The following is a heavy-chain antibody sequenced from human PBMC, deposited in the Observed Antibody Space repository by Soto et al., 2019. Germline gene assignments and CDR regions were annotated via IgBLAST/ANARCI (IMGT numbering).Heavy chain of an antibody. V-gene: IGHV3-49*03. J-gene: IGHJ5*02. CDR1: GFTFGDYA. CDR3: TRGIAVAGYNWFDP. CDR2: IRSKAYGGTT. D-gene: IGHD6-19*01. Sequence: SGGSLRLSCTASGFTFGDYAMSWFRQAPGKGLEWVGFIRSKAYGGTTEYAASVKGRFTISRDDSKSIAYLQMNSLKTEDTAVYYCTRGIAVAGYNWFDPWGQGTLVTVSS.